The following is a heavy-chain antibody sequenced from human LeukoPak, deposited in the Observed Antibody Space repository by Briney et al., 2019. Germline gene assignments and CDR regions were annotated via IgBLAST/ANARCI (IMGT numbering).Heavy chain of an antibody. Sequence: SETLSLTCTVSGASITSGAFYWSWLRQPPGKGLEWIGYIYYTGSTKYNPSLKSRVTMSLDTSKNQFSLKVRSVTAADTATYYCASRVMWDHGDYFDYWGQGTLFTVSS. CDR2: IYYTGST. CDR3: ASRVMWDHGDYFDY. CDR1: GASITSGAFY. J-gene: IGHJ4*02. D-gene: IGHD1-26*01. V-gene: IGHV4-61*08.